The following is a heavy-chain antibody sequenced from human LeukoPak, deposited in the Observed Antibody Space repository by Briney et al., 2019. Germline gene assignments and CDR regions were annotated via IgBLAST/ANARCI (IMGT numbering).Heavy chain of an antibody. V-gene: IGHV3-48*03. CDR3: ARHGSGSFDY. CDR2: ISSSGSSI. J-gene: IGHJ4*02. D-gene: IGHD3-10*01. Sequence: PGGSLRLSCAASGFTFSSFEMDWVRQAPGKGLEWVSYISSSGSSIYYADSVKGRFTISRDNAKNSLYLQMNSLRAEDTAVYYCARHGSGSFDYWGQGTLVTVSS. CDR1: GFTFSSFE.